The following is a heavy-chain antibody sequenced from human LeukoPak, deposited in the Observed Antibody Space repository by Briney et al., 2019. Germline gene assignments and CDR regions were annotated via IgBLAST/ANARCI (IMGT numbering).Heavy chain of an antibody. CDR1: GGSISSGDYY. Sequence: SETLSLTCTVSGGSISSGDYYWSWIRQPPGKGLEWIGYIYYSGSTYYNPSLKSRVTISVDTSKNQFSLKLSSVTAADTAVYYCARDGSGGGYDGPGFDYWGRGTLVTVSS. CDR3: ARDGSGGGYDGPGFDY. V-gene: IGHV4-30-4*01. J-gene: IGHJ4*02. CDR2: IYYSGST. D-gene: IGHD5-12*01.